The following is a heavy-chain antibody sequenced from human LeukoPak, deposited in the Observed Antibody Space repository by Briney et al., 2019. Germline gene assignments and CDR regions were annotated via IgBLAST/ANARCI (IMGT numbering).Heavy chain of an antibody. CDR2: ISGSGGST. CDR1: GFTFSSYG. J-gene: IGHJ3*02. V-gene: IGHV3-23*01. Sequence: GGSLGLSCAASGFTFSSYGMSWVRQAPGKGLEWVSAISGSGGSTYYADSVKGRFTISRDNSKNTLYLQMNSLRAEDTAVYYCARVIFLGAANAFDIWGQGTMVTVSS. CDR3: ARVIFLGAANAFDI. D-gene: IGHD6-25*01.